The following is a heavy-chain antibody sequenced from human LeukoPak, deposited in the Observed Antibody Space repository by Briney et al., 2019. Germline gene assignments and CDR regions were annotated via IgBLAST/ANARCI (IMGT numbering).Heavy chain of an antibody. Sequence: SVKVSCKAPGGTFSSYAISWVRQAPGQGLEWMGGIIPIFGTANYAQKFQGRVTTTADESTSTAYMELSSLRSEDTAVYYCASSYCGGDCYPDYYYYYGMDVWGQGTTVTVSS. J-gene: IGHJ6*02. V-gene: IGHV1-69*13. CDR1: GGTFSSYA. CDR2: IIPIFGTA. D-gene: IGHD2-21*02. CDR3: ASSYCGGDCYPDYYYYYGMDV.